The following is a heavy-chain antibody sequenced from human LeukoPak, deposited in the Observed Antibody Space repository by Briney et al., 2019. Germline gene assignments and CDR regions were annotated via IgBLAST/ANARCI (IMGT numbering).Heavy chain of an antibody. J-gene: IGHJ5*02. CDR1: GIRLSDDY. D-gene: IGHD3-10*01. Sequence: GGSLRLSCAASGIRLSDDYMSWIRQAPGKGLEWISYISNTGIYYTDSVKGRFTISRDNAKNSLYLQMNSLRADDTAVYYCARARGLGPGGWFDPWGQGTLVTVSS. V-gene: IGHV3-11*01. CDR3: ARARGLGPGGWFDP. CDR2: ISNTGI.